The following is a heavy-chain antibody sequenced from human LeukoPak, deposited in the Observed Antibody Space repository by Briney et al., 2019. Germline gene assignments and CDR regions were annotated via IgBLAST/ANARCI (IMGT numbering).Heavy chain of an antibody. V-gene: IGHV4-38-2*02. CDR3: ARGSLVAAAGWGDFDY. J-gene: IGHJ4*02. CDR2: IYHSGST. Sequence: PSETLSLTCTVSGYSISSGYYWGWIRQPPGKGLEWIGSIYHSGSTYYNPSLKSRVTISVDTSKNQFSLKLSSVTAADTAVYYCARGSLVAAAGWGDFDYWGQGTLVTVSS. D-gene: IGHD6-13*01. CDR1: GYSISSGYY.